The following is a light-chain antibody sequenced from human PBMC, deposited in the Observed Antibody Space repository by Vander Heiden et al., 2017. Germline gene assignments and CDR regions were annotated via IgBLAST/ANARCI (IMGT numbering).Light chain of an antibody. CDR3: SSYTGSSSLL. CDR2: DVT. Sequence: QSALTQPAPVSGSPGQSITISCTGASSDVGGYDFVSWYQQHPGKAPKLMIYDVTVRPSGVSNRFSGSKSGNTASLTISGLQAEDEADYYCSSYTGSSSLLFGGGTKLTVL. J-gene: IGLJ2*01. V-gene: IGLV2-14*03. CDR1: SSDVGGYDF.